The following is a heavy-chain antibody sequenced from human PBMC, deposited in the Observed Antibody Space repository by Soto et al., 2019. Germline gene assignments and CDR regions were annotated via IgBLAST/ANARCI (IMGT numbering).Heavy chain of an antibody. Sequence: GGSLRLSCAASGFTFSGSAMHWVRQASGKWLEWVGRIRSKTNSYATAYAASVKGRFTISRDDSKNTAYLQMNSLKTEDTAVYYCTRAPRDYYDSSGSANWFDPWGQGTLVTVSS. CDR3: TRAPRDYYDSSGSANWFDP. CDR1: GFTFSGSA. V-gene: IGHV3-73*01. J-gene: IGHJ5*02. CDR2: IRSKTNSYAT. D-gene: IGHD3-22*01.